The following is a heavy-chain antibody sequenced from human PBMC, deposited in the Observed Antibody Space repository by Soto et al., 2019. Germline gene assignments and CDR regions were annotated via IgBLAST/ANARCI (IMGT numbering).Heavy chain of an antibody. CDR2: MNPNSGNT. CDR1: GYTFTSYD. CDR3: ARGPPPFWSGYVFSYYYYXDV. Sequence: ASVKVSCKASGYTFTSYDINWVRLATGQGLEWMGWMNPNSGNTGYAQEFQGRVTMTRNTSISTAYMELSSLRSEDTAVYYCARGPPPFWSGYVFSYYYYXDVWGKGTTVTVSS. J-gene: IGHJ6*03. V-gene: IGHV1-8*01. D-gene: IGHD3-3*01.